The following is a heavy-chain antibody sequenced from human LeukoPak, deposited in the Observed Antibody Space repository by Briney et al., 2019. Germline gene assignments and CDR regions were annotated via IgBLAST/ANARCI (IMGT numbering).Heavy chain of an antibody. CDR1: GFTFRSHG. CDR3: AREDYYDSSGYCDY. V-gene: IGHV3-23*01. Sequence: PGGSLRLSCAASGFTFRSHGMNWVRQAPGKGLEWVSGISPNGVITYYADSVKGRFTISRDNSKGTVYLQMNSLRAEDTAVYYCAREDYYDSSGYCDYWGQGTLVTVSS. D-gene: IGHD3-22*01. J-gene: IGHJ4*02. CDR2: ISPNGVIT.